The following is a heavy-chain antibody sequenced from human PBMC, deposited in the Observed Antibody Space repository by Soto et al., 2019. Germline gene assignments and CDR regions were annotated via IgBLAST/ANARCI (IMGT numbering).Heavy chain of an antibody. CDR3: AKDAGCTSTRCRNNWFDP. D-gene: IGHD2-2*01. CDR2: ISFSGGTK. Sequence: PGGSLRLSCASSGFTFSAYGMHLVRRVTGKGLEWVALISFSGGTKYYVASVEGRFTISRDNSRNTLFLQMTSLRSEDTAVYYCAKDAGCTSTRCRNNWFDPWGQGTQVTVSS. J-gene: IGHJ5*02. CDR1: GFTFSAYG. V-gene: IGHV3-30*18.